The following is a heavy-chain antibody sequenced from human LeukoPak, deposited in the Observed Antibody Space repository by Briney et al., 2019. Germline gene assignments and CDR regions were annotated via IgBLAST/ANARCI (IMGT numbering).Heavy chain of an antibody. CDR3: TTTDHFDY. Sequence: PGGSLRLSCAASGFTLRNYWMHWVRQAPGKGLVWVSRGEGDGGTSTYADSVKGRFTISRDTAKNTLYLQMDSLRAEDTAVYYCTTTDHFDYWGQGTLVTVSS. CDR1: GFTLRNYW. V-gene: IGHV3-74*03. CDR2: GEGDGGTS. J-gene: IGHJ4*02.